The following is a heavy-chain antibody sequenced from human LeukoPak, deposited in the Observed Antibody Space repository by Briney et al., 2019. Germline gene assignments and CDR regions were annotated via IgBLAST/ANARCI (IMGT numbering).Heavy chain of an antibody. V-gene: IGHV3-23*01. Sequence: GGSLRLSCAASGFTFSSYAMSWVRQAPGKGLEWVSAISGSGGSTYYADSVKGRFTISRDNSKNTLHLQMNSLRAEDTAVYYCAKDWALTQGYFDYWGQGTLVTVSS. CDR2: ISGSGGST. CDR3: AKDWALTQGYFDY. J-gene: IGHJ4*02. D-gene: IGHD3-9*01. CDR1: GFTFSSYA.